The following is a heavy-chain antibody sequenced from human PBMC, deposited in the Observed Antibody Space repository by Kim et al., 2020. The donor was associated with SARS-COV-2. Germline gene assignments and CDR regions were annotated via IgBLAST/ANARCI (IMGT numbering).Heavy chain of an antibody. D-gene: IGHD6-13*01. CDR3: ARMTSSSWYAIDY. V-gene: IGHV3-33*01. CDR2: IWYDGSNK. Sequence: GGSLRLSCAASGFTFSSYGMHWVRQAPGKGLEWVAVIWYDGSNKYYADSVKGRFTISRDNSKNTLYLQMNSLRAEDTAVYYCARMTSSSWYAIDYWGQGTLVTVSS. J-gene: IGHJ4*02. CDR1: GFTFSSYG.